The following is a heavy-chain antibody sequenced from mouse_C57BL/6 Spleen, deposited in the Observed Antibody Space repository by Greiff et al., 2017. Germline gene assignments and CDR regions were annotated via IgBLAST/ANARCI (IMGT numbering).Heavy chain of an antibody. CDR3: TRGDYGNSMDY. CDR1: GYTFTDYE. V-gene: IGHV1-15*01. CDR2: IDPETGGT. D-gene: IGHD2-1*01. Sequence: VQLQQSGAELVRPGASVTLSCKASGYTFTDYEMHWVKQTPVHGLEWIGAIDPETGGTAYNQKFKGKAILTADKSSSTAYMELRSLTSEDAAVYYCTRGDYGNSMDYWGQGTSVTVSS. J-gene: IGHJ4*01.